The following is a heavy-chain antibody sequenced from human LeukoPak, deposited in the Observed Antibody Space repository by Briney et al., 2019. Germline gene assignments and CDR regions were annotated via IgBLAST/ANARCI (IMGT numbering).Heavy chain of an antibody. Sequence: GGSLRLSCAASGLTFSNYDMHWVRQATRKGLEWVSAIGSSGDTYYLGSVKGRFTISRESAKNSLYLQMNGLNAEDTAVYYCVSQPDSARYGFDYWGQGALVTVSS. J-gene: IGHJ4*02. CDR1: GLTFSNYD. V-gene: IGHV3-13*01. CDR3: VSQPDSARYGFDY. CDR2: IGSSGDT. D-gene: IGHD1-26*01.